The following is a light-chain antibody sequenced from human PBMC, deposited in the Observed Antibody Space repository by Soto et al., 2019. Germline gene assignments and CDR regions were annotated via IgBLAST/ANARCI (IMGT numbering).Light chain of an antibody. Sequence: VLTQSLGTLSLSTREGTTLSCRASQSISRYLAWYQQKPGQGPRLLIYGASSRATGTPDRFSGSGSGTDFTLTINRLEPEDFALYYCQQYGSSPPKFGSGTKV. CDR2: GAS. CDR1: QSISRY. J-gene: IGKJ1*01. CDR3: QQYGSSPPK. V-gene: IGKV3-20*01.